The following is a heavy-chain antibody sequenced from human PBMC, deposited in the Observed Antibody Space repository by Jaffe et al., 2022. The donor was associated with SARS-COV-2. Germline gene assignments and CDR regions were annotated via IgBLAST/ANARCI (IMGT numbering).Heavy chain of an antibody. Sequence: QVQLVESGGGVVQPGRSLRLSCAASGFTFSSYGMHWVRQAPGKGLEWVAVIWYDGSNKYYADSVKGRFTISRDNSKNTLYLQMNSLRAEDTAVYYCARGRRIAAAGYYFDYWGQGTLVTVSS. CDR1: GFTFSSYG. CDR3: ARGRRIAAAGYYFDY. V-gene: IGHV3-33*01. D-gene: IGHD6-13*01. J-gene: IGHJ4*02. CDR2: IWYDGSNK.